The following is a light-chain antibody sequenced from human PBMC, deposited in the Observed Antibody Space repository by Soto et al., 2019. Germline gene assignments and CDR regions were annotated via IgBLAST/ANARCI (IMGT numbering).Light chain of an antibody. Sequence: ETVLAQSPGTLSLSPGEGATLSCRASQSVSSAYLAWYQQKPGQAPRLLIYGASNRATGIPDRFSGSGSGTDFTLTISRLEPEDFAVYYCQQYGSSGTFGQGTTVDIK. CDR1: QSVSSAY. CDR3: QQYGSSGT. CDR2: GAS. J-gene: IGKJ1*01. V-gene: IGKV3-20*01.